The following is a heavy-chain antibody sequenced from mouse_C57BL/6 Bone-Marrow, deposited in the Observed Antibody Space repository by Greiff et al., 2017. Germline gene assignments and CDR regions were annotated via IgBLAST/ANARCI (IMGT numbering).Heavy chain of an antibody. Sequence: QVQLQQSGAELMQPGASVKLSCKATGYTFTGYWIEWVKQRPGHGLEWIGEILPGSGSTNYNAKFKGKATFTADTSSNTAYMQLSSLTTEDSAIYYCARGEDGHGRAMDYGGQGTSVTVSS. CDR3: ARGEDGHGRAMDY. J-gene: IGHJ4*01. CDR2: ILPGSGST. CDR1: GYTFTGYW. D-gene: IGHD2-2*01. V-gene: IGHV1-9*01.